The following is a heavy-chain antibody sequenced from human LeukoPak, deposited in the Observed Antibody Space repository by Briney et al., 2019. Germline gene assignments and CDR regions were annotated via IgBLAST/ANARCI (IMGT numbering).Heavy chain of an antibody. V-gene: IGHV1-46*01. J-gene: IGHJ5*02. Sequence: ASVKVSCKASGYTFTGYYMHWVRQAPGQGLEWMGIINPSGGSTSYAQKFQGRVTMTRDTSTSTVYMELSSLRSEDTAVYYCAREFRGGWYGVNWFDPWGQGTLVTVSS. CDR3: AREFRGGWYGVNWFDP. CDR2: INPSGGST. D-gene: IGHD6-19*01. CDR1: GYTFTGYY.